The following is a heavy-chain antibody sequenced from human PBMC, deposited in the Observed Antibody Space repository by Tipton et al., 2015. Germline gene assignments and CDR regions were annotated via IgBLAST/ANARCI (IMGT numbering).Heavy chain of an antibody. D-gene: IGHD6-13*01. CDR1: GFPFSGYW. CDR2: IKQDGSEE. CDR3: AKNVDAAGRVYYYYYGVDV. J-gene: IGHJ6*02. Sequence: SLRLSCAASGFPFSGYWMAWVRQAPGKGLEWVASIKQDGSEEHYVDSVKSRFTISRDNAKNSLYLHVNSLRAEDTALYYCAKNVDAAGRVYYYYYGVDVWGQGTTVTVSS. V-gene: IGHV3-7*03.